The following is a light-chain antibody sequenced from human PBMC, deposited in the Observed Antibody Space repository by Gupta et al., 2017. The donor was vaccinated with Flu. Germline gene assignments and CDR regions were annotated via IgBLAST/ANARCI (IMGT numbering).Light chain of an antibody. CDR1: NIGSKS. V-gene: IGLV3-21*02. J-gene: IGLJ1*01. CDR2: DDS. CDR3: QVWDSSSDHPYV. Sequence: SYVLTQPPSMSVAPGQTARITCGGNNIGSKSVHWYQQKPGQAPVLVVYDDSDRPSGIPERFSGSNSGNTATLTISXVXAGDEAXYYCQVWDSSSDHPYVFGTGTKVTVL.